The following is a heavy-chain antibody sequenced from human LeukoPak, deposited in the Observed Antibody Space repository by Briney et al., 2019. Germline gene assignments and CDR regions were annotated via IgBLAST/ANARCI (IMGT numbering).Heavy chain of an antibody. V-gene: IGHV4-39*01. CDR2: IYHIGTT. CDR3: VRRVVGAHSDY. J-gene: IGHJ4*02. Sequence: PSETLSLTCTVPGGSISSSSYYWDWIRQPPGKGLEWIGSIYHIGTTYYNPSLKSRVTISVDTAKNQFSLRLSSVTAADSAVYYCVRRVVGAHSDYWGQGTLVTVSS. CDR1: GGSISSSSYY. D-gene: IGHD1-26*01.